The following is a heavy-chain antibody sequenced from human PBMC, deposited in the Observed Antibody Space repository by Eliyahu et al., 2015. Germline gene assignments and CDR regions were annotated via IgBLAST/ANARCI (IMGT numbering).Heavy chain of an antibody. V-gene: IGHV3-53*01. CDR2: IYSGGSR. J-gene: IGHJ4*02. CDR1: GFNVYNNY. D-gene: IGHD2-21*01. Sequence: DVQLVESGGGLMQPGGSLRLSCAASGFNVYNNYLGWVRQAPGRGLEWVSVIYSGGSRHYADSVKGRFTISRDSRTLYLQMDSLRDEDTAVYYCARASLFGGAFDYWGQGTLATVSS. CDR3: ARASLFGGAFDY.